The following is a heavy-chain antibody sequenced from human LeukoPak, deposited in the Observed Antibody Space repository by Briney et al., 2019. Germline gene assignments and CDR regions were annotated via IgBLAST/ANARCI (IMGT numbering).Heavy chain of an antibody. CDR2: IHHSGST. Sequence: SETLSLTCGVYGGSFSDYYWTWIRQPPGKGLEWTGEIHHSGSTNYNPSLKSRVTISVDTSKNQFSLKLSSVTAADTAVYYCARELVVPAATFDPWGQGTLVTVSS. J-gene: IGHJ5*02. CDR1: GGSFSDYY. D-gene: IGHD2-2*01. CDR3: ARELVVPAATFDP. V-gene: IGHV4-34*01.